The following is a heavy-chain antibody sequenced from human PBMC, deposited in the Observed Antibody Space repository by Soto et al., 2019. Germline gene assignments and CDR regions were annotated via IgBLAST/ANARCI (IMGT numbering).Heavy chain of an antibody. CDR1: GFTFSGYA. J-gene: IGHJ4*02. D-gene: IGHD6-13*01. CDR3: AKENGYSSSWFEFDY. CDR2: ISGSGGST. V-gene: IGHV3-23*01. Sequence: EVQLLESGGGLVQPGGSLRLSCAASGFTFSGYAMSGVRQAPGKGLEWVSAISGSGGSTYYADSVKGRFTISRDNSKNTLYLQMNSLRAEDTAVYYCAKENGYSSSWFEFDYWGQGTLVTVSS.